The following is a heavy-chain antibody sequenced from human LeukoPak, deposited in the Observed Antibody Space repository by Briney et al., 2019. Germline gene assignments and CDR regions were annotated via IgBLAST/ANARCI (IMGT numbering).Heavy chain of an antibody. CDR2: ISYDGSNK. CDR1: GFTFSSYG. D-gene: IGHD3-22*01. CDR3: AKAKGEYHYDSTTVAPMDV. Sequence: GRPLRLSCAASGFTFSSYGMHWVRQAPGKGLEWVAVISYDGSNKYYADSVKGRFTISRDNSKNTLYLQMNSLRAEDTAVYYCAKAKGEYHYDSTTVAPMDVWGKGTTVTVSS. V-gene: IGHV3-30*18. J-gene: IGHJ6*03.